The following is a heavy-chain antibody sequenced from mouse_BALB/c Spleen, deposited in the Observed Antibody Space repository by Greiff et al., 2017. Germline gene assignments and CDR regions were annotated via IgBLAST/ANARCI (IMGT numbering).Heavy chain of an antibody. CDR2: ISSGGST. V-gene: IGHV5-6-5*01. J-gene: IGHJ3*01. D-gene: IGHD2-4*01. CDR3: ARVSMIYYDYDPAWFAY. Sequence: EVKVVESGGGLVKPGGSLKLSCAASGFTFSSYAMSWVRQTPEKRLEWVASISSGGSTYYPDSVKGRFTISRDNARNILYLQMSSLRSEDTAMYYCARVSMIYYDYDPAWFAYWGQGTLVTVSA. CDR1: GFTFSSYA.